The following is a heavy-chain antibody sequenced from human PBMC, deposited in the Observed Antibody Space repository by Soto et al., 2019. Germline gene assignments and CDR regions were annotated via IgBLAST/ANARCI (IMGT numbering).Heavy chain of an antibody. CDR2: VSAKSGDT. J-gene: IGHJ6*02. Sequence: ASVKVSCKASGFSFTSSGFNWVRQAPGQGLEWVGWVSAKSGDTKCVENLQGRVTMTTDTSTNTAYMELSRLRSDDTAVYYCARDRGIAVAGTKFLVDYYYYGMDVWGQGTTVTVSS. CDR3: ARDRGIAVAGTKFLVDYYYYGMDV. V-gene: IGHV1-18*04. CDR1: GFSFTSSG. D-gene: IGHD6-19*01.